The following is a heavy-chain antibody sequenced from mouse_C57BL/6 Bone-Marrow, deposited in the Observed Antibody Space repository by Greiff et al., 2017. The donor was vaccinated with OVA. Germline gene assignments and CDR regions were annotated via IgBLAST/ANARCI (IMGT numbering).Heavy chain of an antibody. Sequence: EVKLQESGGDLVKPGGSLKLSCAASGFTFSSYGMSWVRQTPDKRLEWVATISSGGSYTYYPDSVKGRFTISRDNANNTLYLQMSSLKSEDTAMYYCARHGRYYAMDYWGQGTSVTVSS. D-gene: IGHD4-1*01. CDR3: ARHGRYYAMDY. J-gene: IGHJ4*01. CDR2: ISSGGSYT. CDR1: GFTFSSYG. V-gene: IGHV5-6*01.